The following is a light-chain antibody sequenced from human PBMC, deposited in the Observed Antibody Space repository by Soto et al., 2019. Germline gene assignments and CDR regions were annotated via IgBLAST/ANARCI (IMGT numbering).Light chain of an antibody. V-gene: IGLV2-11*01. CDR2: DVS. J-gene: IGLJ2*01. CDR1: SSDVGAYNY. Sequence: QSALTQPRSVSGSPGQSVTISCTGTSSDVGAYNYVSWYQHHPGKAPKLVIYDVSERPSGVPDRFSGSKSGNTASLTISGRQAEDEADYYCCSYAGSYTYVVFGGGTKLTVL. CDR3: CSYAGSYTYVV.